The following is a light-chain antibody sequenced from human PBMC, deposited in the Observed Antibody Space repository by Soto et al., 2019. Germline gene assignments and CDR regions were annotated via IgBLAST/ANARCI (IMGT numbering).Light chain of an antibody. CDR2: GAS. CDR3: QQYSNWPLG. J-gene: IGKJ4*01. Sequence: EIVMTQSPATLSVSPGERATLSCRTSQSVSSNLAWYQQKPGQAPRLLIYGASTRATGIPARFSGSGSGTEFTLTISSLQSEDFAVYYYQQYSNWPLGFGGGTKLDIK. V-gene: IGKV3-15*01. CDR1: QSVSSN.